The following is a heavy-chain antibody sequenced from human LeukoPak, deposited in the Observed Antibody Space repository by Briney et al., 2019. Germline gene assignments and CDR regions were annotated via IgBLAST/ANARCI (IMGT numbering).Heavy chain of an antibody. J-gene: IGHJ4*02. CDR3: AKRGFDAFDY. CDR1: GFTFNSYA. CDR2: VLSDGSDQ. V-gene: IGHV3-30*04. Sequence: GGSLRLSCAASGFTFNSYAMKWVRQAPGKGLEWLAVVLSDGSDQYYGDSVQGRFTVSRDNSKNTLYLQMDNLRFEDTAVYYCAKRGFDAFDYWGQGTLVTVSS. D-gene: IGHD1-1*01.